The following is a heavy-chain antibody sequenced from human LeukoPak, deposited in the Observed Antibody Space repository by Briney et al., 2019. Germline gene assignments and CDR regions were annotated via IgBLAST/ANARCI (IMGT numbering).Heavy chain of an antibody. CDR3: ATGRGSF. Sequence: GGSLRLSCTASGFTFSTYWMSWVRQTPGKGLEWVANINQDGRTKYYVDSMKGRFTVSRDNAKNSLYLQMDSLRAEDTAAYYCATGRGSFWGQGTLVTVSS. J-gene: IGHJ4*02. CDR2: INQDGRTK. CDR1: GFTFSTYW. V-gene: IGHV3-7*01. D-gene: IGHD3-10*01.